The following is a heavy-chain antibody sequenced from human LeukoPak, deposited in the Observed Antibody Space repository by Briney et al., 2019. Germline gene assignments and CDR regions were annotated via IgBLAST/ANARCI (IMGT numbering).Heavy chain of an antibody. CDR2: ISSSSRTI. V-gene: IGHV3-48*02. D-gene: IGHD5-12*01. Sequence: HPGGSLRLSCAASGFTFSSYSMNWVRQAPGKGLEWISYISSSSRTIYYADSVKGRFTISRDNAKISLYLQMNSLRDEDTAVYYCARDVEVATIKNAFDIWGQGTMVTVSS. CDR1: GFTFSSYS. J-gene: IGHJ3*02. CDR3: ARDVEVATIKNAFDI.